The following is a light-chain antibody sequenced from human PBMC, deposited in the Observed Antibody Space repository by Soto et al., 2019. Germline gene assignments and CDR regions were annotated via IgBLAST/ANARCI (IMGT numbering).Light chain of an antibody. CDR1: QSVSSSY. CDR3: QQYGTSPWT. J-gene: IGKJ1*01. V-gene: IGKV3-20*01. Sequence: EIVLTSFPGILSLYPGERATLSCRASQSVSSSYLAWYQQKPGQAPRLLIYGASSRATGIPDRFSGSGSGTDFTLTISRLEPEDFAVYYCQQYGTSPWTFGQGTKVDIK. CDR2: GAS.